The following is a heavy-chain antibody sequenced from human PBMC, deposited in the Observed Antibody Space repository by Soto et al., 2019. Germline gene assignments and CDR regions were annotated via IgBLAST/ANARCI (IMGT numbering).Heavy chain of an antibody. Sequence: PSETLSLTSTVSGCNISSGGYYWSWIRQHPGKGLEWIGYIYYSGSTYYNPSLKSRVTISVDTSQNQFSLKLSSVTAADTAVYYCARGVTIVRGVIHTPYFDYWGQGTLVTVS. CDR1: GCNISSGGYY. J-gene: IGHJ4*02. D-gene: IGHD3-10*01. V-gene: IGHV4-31*03. CDR3: ARGVTIVRGVIHTPYFDY. CDR2: IYYSGST.